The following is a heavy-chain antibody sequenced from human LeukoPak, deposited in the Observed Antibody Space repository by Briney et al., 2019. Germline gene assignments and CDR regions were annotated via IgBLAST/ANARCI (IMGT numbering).Heavy chain of an antibody. CDR3: ARDRDYAFDS. J-gene: IGHJ4*02. Sequence: GGSLSLSCAASGFTFSSYGMHWVRQAPGKGLEWVAVVWYDGSKKYSADSVKGRITISRDDSKNTLYLQMNSLRAEDTAVYYCARDRDYAFDSWGQGTLVTVSS. CDR2: VWYDGSKK. V-gene: IGHV3-33*01. CDR1: GFTFSSYG. D-gene: IGHD4-17*01.